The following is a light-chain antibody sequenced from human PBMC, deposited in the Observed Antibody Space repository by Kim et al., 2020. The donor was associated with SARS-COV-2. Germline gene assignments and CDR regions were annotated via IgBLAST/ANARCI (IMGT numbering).Light chain of an antibody. Sequence: ELTQPPSASGAPGQRVTISCSGSSSDIGSDHVYWYQPLPGTAPKLLIYRNNQRRSGVPDRFSGSKSATSPSLASVGLRSEAAAAYYCAAWDDSLSVFG. CDR2: RNN. CDR1: SSDIGSDH. CDR3: AAWDDSLSV. V-gene: IGLV1-47*01. J-gene: IGLJ1*01.